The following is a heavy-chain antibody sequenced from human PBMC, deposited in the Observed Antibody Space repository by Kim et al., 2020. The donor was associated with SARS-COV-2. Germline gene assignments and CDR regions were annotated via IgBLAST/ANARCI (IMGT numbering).Heavy chain of an antibody. D-gene: IGHD3-22*01. Sequence: APVKGRFTNSRDDSKNMVFLQMNSLKSEDTALYYCVADYYDSSGYRFYDYWGQGTLVTVSS. V-gene: IGHV3-15*01. J-gene: IGHJ4*02. CDR3: VADYYDSSGYRFYDY.